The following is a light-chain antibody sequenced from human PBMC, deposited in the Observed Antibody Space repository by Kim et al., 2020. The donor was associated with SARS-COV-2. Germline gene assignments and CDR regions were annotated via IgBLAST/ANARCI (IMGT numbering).Light chain of an antibody. CDR1: QTITTY. CDR2: GVS. J-gene: IGKJ4*01. V-gene: IGKV1-39*01. CDR3: QQSYRTPLT. Sequence: IQMTQSPSSLSASVGDRVIITCRASQTITTYLNWYQQKPGKAPKLLIYGVSGLQSGVPSRFSGSGSGTDFTLTINGLQPEDFATYFCQQSYRTPLTFGGGTKVEI.